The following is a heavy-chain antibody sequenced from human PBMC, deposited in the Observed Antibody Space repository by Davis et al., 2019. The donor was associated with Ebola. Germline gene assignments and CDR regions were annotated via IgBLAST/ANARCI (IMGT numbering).Heavy chain of an antibody. CDR3: SRAVTMVLPSGWFDP. Sequence: ASVQVSCKASGYTLTRYGISWVRQAPGQGLEWMGWISAYNGNTNYAQNLQGRVTMTTDTSTSTAYMEVRSLRYDDTAVYYCSRAVTMVLPSGWFDPWGQGTLVTVSS. J-gene: IGHJ5*02. CDR2: ISAYNGNT. D-gene: IGHD3-10*01. CDR1: GYTLTRYG. V-gene: IGHV1-18*01.